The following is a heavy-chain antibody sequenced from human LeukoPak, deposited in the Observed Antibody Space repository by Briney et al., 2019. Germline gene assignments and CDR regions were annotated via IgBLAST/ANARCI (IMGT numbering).Heavy chain of an antibody. D-gene: IGHD5-18*01. CDR2: IYEGGGR. Sequence: GGSLRLSCAASEFTVSNSYMTWVRQAPGKGLGWVSVIYEGGGRYYGDSVKGRFTISKDNFENTVYLQMNSLRADDTAVYYCARVDTVSGILVWGQGTLVTVSS. CDR3: ARVDTVSGILV. V-gene: IGHV3-53*01. CDR1: EFTVSNSY. J-gene: IGHJ4*02.